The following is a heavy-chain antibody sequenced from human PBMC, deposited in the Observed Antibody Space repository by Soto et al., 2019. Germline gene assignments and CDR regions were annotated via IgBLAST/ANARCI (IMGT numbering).Heavy chain of an antibody. CDR1: GYTFTSYY. Sequence: ASVKVSCKASGYTFTSYYMHWVRQAPGQGLEWMGIINPSGGSTSYAQKFQGRVTMTRDTSTSTVYMELSSLRSEDTAVYYCARGGLLYIPDGALNDYWGQGTLVTVSS. J-gene: IGHJ4*02. CDR3: ARGGLLYIPDGALNDY. D-gene: IGHD3-10*01. V-gene: IGHV1-46*03. CDR2: INPSGGST.